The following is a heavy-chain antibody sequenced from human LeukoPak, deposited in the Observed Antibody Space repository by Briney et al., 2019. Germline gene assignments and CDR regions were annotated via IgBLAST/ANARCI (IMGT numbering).Heavy chain of an antibody. CDR2: INPNSGGT. CDR1: GYTFTGYY. D-gene: IGHD3-10*01. J-gene: IGHJ5*02. Sequence: EASVKVSCKASGYTFTGYYMHWVRQAPGQGLESMGWINPNSGGTNYAQKFQGRVTMTRDTSISTAYMELSRLRSDDTAVYYCARDPPKGRFGESQNWFDPWGQGTLVTVSS. V-gene: IGHV1-2*02. CDR3: ARDPPKGRFGESQNWFDP.